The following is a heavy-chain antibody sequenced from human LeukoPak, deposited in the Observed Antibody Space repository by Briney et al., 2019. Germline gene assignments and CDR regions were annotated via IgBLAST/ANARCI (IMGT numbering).Heavy chain of an antibody. CDR1: GFTFSNYA. CDR3: ARGGVAVAGIDFRWFDP. CDR2: ISYDGSNK. J-gene: IGHJ5*02. V-gene: IGHV3-30*04. Sequence: GGSLRLSCAASGFTFSNYAMYWVRQAPGKGVEWVAVISYDGSNKYYADSVKGRFTTSRDNSKNTLYLQMNSLRVEDTAVYYCARGGVAVAGIDFRWFDPWGQGTLVTVSS. D-gene: IGHD6-19*01.